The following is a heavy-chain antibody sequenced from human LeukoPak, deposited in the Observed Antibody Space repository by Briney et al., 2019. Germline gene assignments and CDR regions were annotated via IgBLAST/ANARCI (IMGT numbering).Heavy chain of an antibody. D-gene: IGHD6-6*01. J-gene: IGHJ6*02. CDR3: ARGRGQYSSSPMDYYYYGMDV. CDR2: IYTSGST. Sequence: SETLSLTCTVSGCSISSGSYYWSWIRQPAGKGLEWMGRIYTSGSTNYNPSLKSRVTISVDTSKNQFSLKLSSVTAADTAVYYCARGRGQYSSSPMDYYYYGMDVWGQGTTVTVSS. V-gene: IGHV4-61*02. CDR1: GCSISSGSYY.